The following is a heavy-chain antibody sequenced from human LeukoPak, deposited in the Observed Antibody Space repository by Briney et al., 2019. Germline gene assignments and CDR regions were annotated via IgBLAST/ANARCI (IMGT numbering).Heavy chain of an antibody. CDR2: IWYDGSNK. CDR3: ARDGDDYGDYHWFDP. D-gene: IGHD4-17*01. J-gene: IGHJ5*02. V-gene: IGHV3-33*01. CDR1: GFAFSSYG. Sequence: GGSLRLSCAASGFAFSSYGMHWVRQAPGKGLEWVAVIWYDGSNKYYADSVKGRFTISRDNSKSTLYLQMNSLRAEDTAVYYCARDGDDYGDYHWFDPWGQGTLVTVSS.